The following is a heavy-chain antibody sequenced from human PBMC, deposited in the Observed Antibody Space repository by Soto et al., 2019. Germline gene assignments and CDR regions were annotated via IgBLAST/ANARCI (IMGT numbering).Heavy chain of an antibody. CDR3: SRWDNGYDF. CDR2: IKQDGSER. D-gene: IGHD5-12*01. V-gene: IGHV3-7*01. J-gene: IGHJ4*02. CDR1: GFTISSYW. Sequence: EVQLVESGGTLVQPGASLRLSCAASGFTISSYWMSWVRQAPGKGLEWVANIKQDGSERYYMGSVNGRFTISRDNAKNSLYLQMRSLTVEETAVYYCSRWDNGYDFGGQGTLVTISS.